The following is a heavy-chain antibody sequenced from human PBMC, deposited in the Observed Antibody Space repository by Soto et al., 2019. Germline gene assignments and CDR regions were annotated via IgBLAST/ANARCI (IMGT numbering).Heavy chain of an antibody. J-gene: IGHJ3*02. CDR2: INANSVGT. D-gene: IGHD3-10*01. V-gene: IGHV1-2*02. Sequence: ASVKVSCKASRYTFTGHYMHWVRQAPGQGLEGMGWINANSVGTNYAQEFQGRVTMTRDTSISTAYMELSRLRSDDTAVYYCAREPMVRAAHGFDIWGQGTMVTVSS. CDR1: RYTFTGHY. CDR3: AREPMVRAAHGFDI.